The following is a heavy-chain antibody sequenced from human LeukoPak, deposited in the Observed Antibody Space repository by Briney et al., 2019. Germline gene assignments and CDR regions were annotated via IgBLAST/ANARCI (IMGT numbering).Heavy chain of an antibody. Sequence: GGSLRLSCAASGFVFSSYEMNWVRQAPGKGLEWVSYFSSSGSTRYYADSVKGRFTISRDNAKNSLYLQVNSLRAEDTAIYYCARRWTSSYGMDVWGQGTTVTVSS. V-gene: IGHV3-48*03. CDR2: FSSSGSTR. J-gene: IGHJ6*02. CDR1: GFVFSSYE. D-gene: IGHD2-2*01. CDR3: ARRWTSSYGMDV.